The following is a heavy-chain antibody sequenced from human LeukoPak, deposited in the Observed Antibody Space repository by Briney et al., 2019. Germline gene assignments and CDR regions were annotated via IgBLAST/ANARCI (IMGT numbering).Heavy chain of an antibody. CDR3: ARDFSLYSGYDLWEYYFDY. CDR2: ISSSSSTI. D-gene: IGHD5-12*01. Sequence: PGGSLRLSCAASGFTFSSYSMNWVRQAPGKGLEWVSYISSSSSTIYYADSVKGRFTISRDNAKSSLYLQMNSLRAEDTAVYYCARDFSLYSGYDLWEYYFDYWGQGTLVTVSS. CDR1: GFTFSSYS. V-gene: IGHV3-48*04. J-gene: IGHJ4*02.